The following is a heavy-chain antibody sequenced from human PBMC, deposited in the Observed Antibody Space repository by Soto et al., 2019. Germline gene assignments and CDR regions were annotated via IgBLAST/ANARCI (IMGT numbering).Heavy chain of an antibody. CDR1: GATISSGDYY. Sequence: SETLSLTCAVSGATISSGDYYWTWIRQPPGKGLEWIGHIYFSGFTHYSPSLESRITISIDTSKNQFSLQLNSVTPEDTAVYYCARDGIPTVTNWFDPWGQGTLVTVSS. D-gene: IGHD4-4*01. CDR3: ARDGIPTVTNWFDP. CDR2: IYFSGFT. J-gene: IGHJ5*02. V-gene: IGHV4-30-4*01.